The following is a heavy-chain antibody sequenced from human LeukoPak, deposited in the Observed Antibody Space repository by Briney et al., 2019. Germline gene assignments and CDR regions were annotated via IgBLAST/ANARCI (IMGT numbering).Heavy chain of an antibody. V-gene: IGHV3-30*18. J-gene: IGHJ6*02. CDR1: GFNFNTYG. CDR3: AESTTIYDNFYYGMDV. D-gene: IGHD5-24*01. CDR2: ISYDGTNK. Sequence: GGSLRLSCAASGFNFNTYGMHWVRQAPGKGLEWVAVISYDGTNKYYADSVRGRFTISRDNSKNTLFLQMNSLRPEDTAVFYCAESTTIYDNFYYGMDVWGQGATVTVSS.